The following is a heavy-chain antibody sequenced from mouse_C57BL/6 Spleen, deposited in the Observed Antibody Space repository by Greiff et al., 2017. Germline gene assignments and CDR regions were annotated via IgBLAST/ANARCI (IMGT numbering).Heavy chain of an antibody. CDR1: GFTFSSYT. V-gene: IGHV5-9*01. CDR2: ISGGGGNT. CDR3: ARRSNYDYFDD. Sequence: EVKLVESGGGLVKPGGSLKLSCAASGFTFSSYTMSWVRQTPEKRLEWVATISGGGGNTYYPDSVKGRFTISRDNAKNTLYLQMSSLRSEDTALYYCARRSNYDYFDDWGQGTTLTVSS. D-gene: IGHD2-5*01. J-gene: IGHJ2*01.